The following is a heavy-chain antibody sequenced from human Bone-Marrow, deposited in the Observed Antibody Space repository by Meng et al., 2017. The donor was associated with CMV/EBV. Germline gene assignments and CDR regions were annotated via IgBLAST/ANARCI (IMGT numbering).Heavy chain of an antibody. CDR3: ARAVVVVPAAIRDYYYYGMDV. Sequence: GSLRLSCTVSGGSISSSSYYWGWIRQPPGKGLEWIGSIYYSGSTYYNPSLKSRVTISVDTSKNQFSLKLSSVTAADTAVYYCARAVVVVPAAIRDYYYYGMDVWGQGTTVTVSS. J-gene: IGHJ6*02. CDR1: GGSISSSSYY. V-gene: IGHV4-39*01. CDR2: IYYSGST. D-gene: IGHD2-2*02.